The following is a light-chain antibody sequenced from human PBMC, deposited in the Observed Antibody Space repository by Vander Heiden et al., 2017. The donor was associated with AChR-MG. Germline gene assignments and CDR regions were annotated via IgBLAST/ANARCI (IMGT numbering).Light chain of an antibody. CDR2: AAY. CDR1: QGISNY. Sequence: DIQMTQSPSSLSASVGDRVTITCRASQGISNYLAWYQQKAGKEIKLLIHAAYTLQSGVPSRFSGSGSGTDFTLTISSLQPEDVATYYCQNDNSAPITFGQGTRLEIK. CDR3: QNDNSAPIT. J-gene: IGKJ5*01. V-gene: IGKV1-27*01.